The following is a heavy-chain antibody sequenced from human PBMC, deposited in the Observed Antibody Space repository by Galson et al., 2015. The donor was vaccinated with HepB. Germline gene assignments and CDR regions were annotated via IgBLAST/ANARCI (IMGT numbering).Heavy chain of an antibody. J-gene: IGHJ4*02. CDR2: IYSGGST. D-gene: IGHD3-22*01. Sequence: SLRLSCAASGFTFSSYSMNWVRQAPGKGLEWVSVIYSGGSTYYADSVKGRFTISRDNSKNTLYLQMNSLRAEGTAVYYCARGYDSSGYFDYWGQGTLVTVSS. V-gene: IGHV3-53*01. CDR1: GFTFSSYS. CDR3: ARGYDSSGYFDY.